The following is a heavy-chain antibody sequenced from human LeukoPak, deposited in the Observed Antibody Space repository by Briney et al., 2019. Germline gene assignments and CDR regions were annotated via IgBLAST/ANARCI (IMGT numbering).Heavy chain of an antibody. J-gene: IGHJ5*02. D-gene: IGHD2-2*01. CDR3: ARRLTQYDCFDP. CDR2: TYYRSTWYN. Sequence: SQTLSLSCAVSGDSVSSNSVTWNWIRQSPSRGLEWLGRTYYRSTWYNDYAVSVRGRITVNPDTSKNQFSLHLNSVTPEDTAVYYCARRLTQYDCFDPWGQGILVTVSS. CDR1: GDSVSSNSVT. V-gene: IGHV6-1*01.